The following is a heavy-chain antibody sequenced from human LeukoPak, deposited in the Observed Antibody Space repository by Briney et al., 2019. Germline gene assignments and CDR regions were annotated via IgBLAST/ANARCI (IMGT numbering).Heavy chain of an antibody. CDR2: IKQDGSEK. J-gene: IGHJ6*03. V-gene: IGHV3-7*01. Sequence: PGGSLRLSCAASEFTFNNYWMSWVRQAPGKGLEWVANIKQDGSEKYYVDSVKGRFTISRDNAKNSLYLQMNSLRAEDTAVYYCARDRRAPYYGFRRGYIDHYYMDVWGKGTTVTVSS. D-gene: IGHD3-3*01. CDR3: ARDRRAPYYGFRRGYIDHYYMDV. CDR1: EFTFNNYW.